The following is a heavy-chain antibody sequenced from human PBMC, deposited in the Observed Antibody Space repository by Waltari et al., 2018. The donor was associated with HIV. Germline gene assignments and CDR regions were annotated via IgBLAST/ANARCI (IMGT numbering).Heavy chain of an antibody. CDR3: ARVHSFEFGLDV. Sequence: QVHLQESGPGLAKPSEPLSLTCNVSGGSINSGDHYWTWVRQPPGTGREWIGYIHYSGRTYYNPSLKGRLVISVDTSTNQFSLRLSSVTAADTAIYYAARVHSFEFGLDVWGQGTTVTVSS. V-gene: IGHV4-30-4*01. CDR2: IHYSGRT. D-gene: IGHD2-15*01. CDR1: GGSINSGDHY. J-gene: IGHJ6*02.